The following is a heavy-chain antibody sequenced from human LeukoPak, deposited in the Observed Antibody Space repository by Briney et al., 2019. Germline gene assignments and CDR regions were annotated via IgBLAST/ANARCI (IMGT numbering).Heavy chain of an antibody. J-gene: IGHJ4*02. V-gene: IGHV3-48*03. CDR1: GFTFSSYE. Sequence: GGSLRLSCAASGFTFSSYEMNWVRQAPGKGLEWVSYISSSGSTIYYADSVKGRFTISRDNAKNSLYLQMNSLRAEDTAVYYCARVGVVVPATDYWGQGTLVTVSS. CDR3: ARVGVVVPATDY. CDR2: ISSSGSTI. D-gene: IGHD2-2*01.